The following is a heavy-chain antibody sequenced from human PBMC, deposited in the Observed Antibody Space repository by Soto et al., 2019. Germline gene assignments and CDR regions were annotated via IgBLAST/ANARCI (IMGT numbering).Heavy chain of an antibody. V-gene: IGHV3-30*18. CDR2: ISYDGTEE. J-gene: IGHJ4*01. Sequence: RGGSLRLSCAASGFTFSSFGMHWVRQAPGKGLEWVAVISYDGTEEKYADSVKGRATVSRDNSKNTVYLQMNRLRGDDSAIYYCAKGRFDVVTISPFDHWGQGTLVTVSS. CDR3: AKGRFDVVTISPFDH. CDR1: GFTFSSFG. D-gene: IGHD3-3*02.